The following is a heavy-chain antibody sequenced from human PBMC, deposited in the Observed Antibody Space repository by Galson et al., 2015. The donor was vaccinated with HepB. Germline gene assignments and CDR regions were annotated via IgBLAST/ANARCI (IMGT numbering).Heavy chain of an antibody. CDR3: ARQIPCSSTSCYHYQDAFDI. Sequence: QSGAEVKKPGESLKISCKGSGYSFTSYWIGWVRQMPGKGLEWMGIIYPGDSDTRYSPSFQGQVTISADKSISTAYLQWSSLKASDTAMYYCARQIPCSSTSCYHYQDAFDIWGQGTMVTVSS. V-gene: IGHV5-51*01. D-gene: IGHD2-2*01. CDR2: IYPGDSDT. CDR1: GYSFTSYW. J-gene: IGHJ3*02.